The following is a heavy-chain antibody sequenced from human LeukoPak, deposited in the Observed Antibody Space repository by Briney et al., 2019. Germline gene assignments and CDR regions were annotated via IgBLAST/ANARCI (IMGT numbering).Heavy chain of an antibody. J-gene: IGHJ6*02. Sequence: GGSLRLSCAASGFTFSSYAMHWVRQAPGKGLEWVAVISYDGSNKYYADSVKGRFTISRDNSKNTLYLQMNSLRAEDMAVYYCAREDSGWYDGMDVWGQGTTVTVSS. CDR2: ISYDGSNK. CDR3: AREDSGWYDGMDV. D-gene: IGHD6-19*01. CDR1: GFTFSSYA. V-gene: IGHV3-30-3*01.